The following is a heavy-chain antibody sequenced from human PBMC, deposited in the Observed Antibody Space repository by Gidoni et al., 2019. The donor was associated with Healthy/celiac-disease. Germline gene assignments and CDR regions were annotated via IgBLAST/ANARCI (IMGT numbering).Heavy chain of an antibody. V-gene: IGHV1-3*01. CDR2: INAGNGNT. J-gene: IGHJ4*02. Sequence: QVQLVQSGAEVKKPGASVKVSCKASGYTFTSYAMHWVRQAPGQRLEWMGWINAGNGNTKYSQKFQGRVTITRDTSASTDYMELSSLRSEDTAVYYCARGGYCSGGSCYSDYWGQGTLVTVSS. CDR1: GYTFTSYA. D-gene: IGHD2-15*01. CDR3: ARGGYCSGGSCYSDY.